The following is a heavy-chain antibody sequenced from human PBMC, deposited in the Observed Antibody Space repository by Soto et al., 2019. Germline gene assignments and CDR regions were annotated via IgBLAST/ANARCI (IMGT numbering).Heavy chain of an antibody. CDR2: IYYSGST. CDR1: GGSISSYY. CDR3: AGRSVTTLGYYFDY. D-gene: IGHD4-17*01. V-gene: IGHV4-59*08. J-gene: IGHJ4*02. Sequence: PSETLSLTCTVSGGSISSYYWSWIRQPPGKGLEWIGYIYYSGSTNYNPSLKSRVTISVDTSKNQFSLKLSSVTAADTAVYYCAGRSVTTLGYYFDYWGQGTLVTVSS.